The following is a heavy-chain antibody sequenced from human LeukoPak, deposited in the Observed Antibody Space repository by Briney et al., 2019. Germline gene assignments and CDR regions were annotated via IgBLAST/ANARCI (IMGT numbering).Heavy chain of an antibody. V-gene: IGHV3-48*01. Sequence: PGGSLRLSCAASGFTFSSYSMNWVRQAPGKGLEWVSYISSSSSTIYYADSVKGRFTISRDNAKNSLYLQMNSLRAEDTAVYYCARARAGTYYYYYYYMDAWGKGTTVTVSS. CDR1: GFTFSSYS. D-gene: IGHD6-19*01. CDR3: ARARAGTYYYYYYYMDA. J-gene: IGHJ6*03. CDR2: ISSSSSTI.